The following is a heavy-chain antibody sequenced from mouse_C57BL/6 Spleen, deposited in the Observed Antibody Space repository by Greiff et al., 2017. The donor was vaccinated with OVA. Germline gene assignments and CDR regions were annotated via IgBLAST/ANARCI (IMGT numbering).Heavy chain of an antibody. CDR3: GVYYGYDEGAMDY. CDR2: IYPGSGST. J-gene: IGHJ4*01. Sequence: QVQLQQPGAELVKPGASVKMSCKASGYTFTSYWITWVKQRPGQGLEWIGDIYPGSGSTNYNEKFKSKATLTVDTSSSTAYMQRSSLTSEDSAVYYGGVYYGYDEGAMDYWGQGTSVTVSS. D-gene: IGHD2-2*01. V-gene: IGHV1-55*01. CDR1: GYTFTSYW.